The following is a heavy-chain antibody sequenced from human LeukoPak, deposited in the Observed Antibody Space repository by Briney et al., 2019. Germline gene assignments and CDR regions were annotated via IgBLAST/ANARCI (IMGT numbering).Heavy chain of an antibody. V-gene: IGHV4-34*01. CDR1: GGSFSGYY. J-gene: IGHJ5*02. CDR3: AGYLRGVSRALNWFDP. D-gene: IGHD3-10*01. CDR2: INHSGST. Sequence: SEALSLTCAVYGGSFSGYYWSWIRQPPGKGLEWIGEINHSGSTNYNPSLKSRVTISVGTSKDQFSLKLSSVTAADTAVYYCAGYLRGVSRALNWFDPWGQGTLVTVSS.